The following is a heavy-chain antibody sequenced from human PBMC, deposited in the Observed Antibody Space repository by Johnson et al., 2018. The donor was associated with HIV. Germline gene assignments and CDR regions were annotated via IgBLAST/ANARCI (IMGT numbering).Heavy chain of an antibody. CDR1: GFTVSSNY. D-gene: IGHD5-24*01. CDR2: IFSGGST. Sequence: VQLVESGGGLVQPGGSLRLSCAASGFTVSSNYMSWVLQAPGKGLEWVSVIFSGGSTYYADSVNGRFTISRDNSKNTLYLQMNSLRAEDTALYYCARACRDGYTCDAFDIWGQGTMVTVSS. J-gene: IGHJ3*02. CDR3: ARACRDGYTCDAFDI. V-gene: IGHV3-66*01.